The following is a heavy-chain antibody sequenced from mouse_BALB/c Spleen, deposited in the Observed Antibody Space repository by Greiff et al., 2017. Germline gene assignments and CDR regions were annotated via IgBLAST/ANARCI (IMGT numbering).Heavy chain of an antibody. J-gene: IGHJ2*01. D-gene: IGHD2-4*01. CDR2: ISSGSSTI. Sequence: DVMLVESGGGLVQPGGSRKLSCAASGFTFSSFGMHWVRQAPEKGLEWVAYISSGSSTIYYADTVKGRFTISRDNPKNTLFLQMTSLRSEDTAMYYCAREQDYDGPLGYWGQGTTLTVSS. V-gene: IGHV5-17*02. CDR3: AREQDYDGPLGY. CDR1: GFTFSSFG.